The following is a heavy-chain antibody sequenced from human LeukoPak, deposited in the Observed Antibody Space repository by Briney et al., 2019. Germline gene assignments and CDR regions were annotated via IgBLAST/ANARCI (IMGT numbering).Heavy chain of an antibody. CDR2: LHPNSGGT. CDR3: ASGSSSDF. V-gene: IGHV1-2*02. D-gene: IGHD6-13*01. J-gene: IGHJ4*02. Sequence: ASLKVSCKASGYTFTDYYMHWVRQAPGQGLEWMGWLHPNSGGTEYAQKFQGGVTMTRDTSISTAYMDLTRRTADDTAVYYCASGSSSDFWGQGSLVTVSS. CDR1: GYTFTDYY.